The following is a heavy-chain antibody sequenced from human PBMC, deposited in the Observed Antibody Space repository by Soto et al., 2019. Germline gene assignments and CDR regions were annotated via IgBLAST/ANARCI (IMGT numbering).Heavy chain of an antibody. CDR3: ARDWSRYYDNSALIWFY. Sequence: QIQLVQSGGEVNKPGASVKVSCKASGYTFRSYGISWVRQAPGQGLEWVGWISAYNGDTHYAPKFQDRITLTTETSTDTAYMELRSLRLDDTAVYYCARDWSRYYDNSALIWFYWGQGSLVTVSS. CDR1: GYTFRSYG. D-gene: IGHD3-22*01. J-gene: IGHJ4*02. V-gene: IGHV1-18*04. CDR2: ISAYNGDT.